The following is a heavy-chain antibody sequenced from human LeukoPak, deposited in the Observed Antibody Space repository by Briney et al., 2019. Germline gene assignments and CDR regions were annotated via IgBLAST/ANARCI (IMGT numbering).Heavy chain of an antibody. J-gene: IGHJ4*02. Sequence: GGSLRLSCAASRFTFRNFAMSWVRQVPGKGLEWLSTLVVTGAATYYADSVMDRFIISRDNSKNTLYLQMNSLRVEDTAVYYCAKDDGGEYHLFDSWGLGTLVTVSS. CDR2: LVVTGAAT. CDR1: RFTFRNFA. V-gene: IGHV3-23*01. D-gene: IGHD3-16*01. CDR3: AKDDGGEYHLFDS.